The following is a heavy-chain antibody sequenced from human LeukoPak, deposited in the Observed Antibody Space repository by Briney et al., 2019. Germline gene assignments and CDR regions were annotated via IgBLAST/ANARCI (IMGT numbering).Heavy chain of an antibody. CDR1: GFTFSNAW. Sequence: GGSLRLSCAASGFTFSNAWMSWVRQAPGKGLEWVGRIKSKTDGGTTDYAAPVKGRFTISRDDSKNTLYLQMNSLKTEDTAVYYCTTEPTDYYYYYMDVRGKGTTVTVSS. V-gene: IGHV3-15*01. CDR3: TTEPTDYYYYYMDV. J-gene: IGHJ6*03. CDR2: IKSKTDGGTT.